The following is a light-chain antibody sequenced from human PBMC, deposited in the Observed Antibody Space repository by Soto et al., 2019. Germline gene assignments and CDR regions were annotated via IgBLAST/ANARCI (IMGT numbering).Light chain of an antibody. V-gene: IGKV3D-15*01. CDR1: QSVGSD. CDR2: DIF. CDR3: QQLSRYPLT. Sequence: IVMPQSPATLSVSPGERSTLSCMASQSVGSDLAWYQQKPGQAPRLVIYDIFTRATGVPTRISGSGSGTEFSLTIRALQPEDFATYYCQQLSRYPLTFGGGTKVDIK. J-gene: IGKJ4*01.